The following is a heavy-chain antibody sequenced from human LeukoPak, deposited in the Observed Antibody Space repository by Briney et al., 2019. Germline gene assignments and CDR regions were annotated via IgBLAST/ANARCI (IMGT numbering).Heavy chain of an antibody. J-gene: IGHJ6*03. V-gene: IGHV4-39*07. Sequence: PSETLSLTCTVSGGSISSSSYYWGWIRQPPGKGLEWIGRIYTSGSADYNPSLKSRVTMSLDTSKNQFSLKLSSVTAADTAVYYCATTTVTMVGYYYYMDVWGKGTTVTISS. CDR3: ATTTVTMVGYYYYMDV. D-gene: IGHD4-17*01. CDR1: GGSISSSSYY. CDR2: IYTSGSA.